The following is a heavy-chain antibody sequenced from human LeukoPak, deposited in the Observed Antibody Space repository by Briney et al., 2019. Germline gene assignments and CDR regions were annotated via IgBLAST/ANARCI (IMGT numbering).Heavy chain of an antibody. CDR2: IKQDGSEK. Sequence: AGGSLRLSCAASGFTFSSYWMSWVRQAPGKGLEWVANIKQDGSEKYYVDSVKGRFTISRDNAKNSLYLQMNSLRAEDTAVYYCARGRTFYDILTGYNHYFDYWGQGTLVTVSS. V-gene: IGHV3-7*01. CDR1: GFTFSSYW. J-gene: IGHJ4*02. CDR3: ARGRTFYDILTGYNHYFDY. D-gene: IGHD3-9*01.